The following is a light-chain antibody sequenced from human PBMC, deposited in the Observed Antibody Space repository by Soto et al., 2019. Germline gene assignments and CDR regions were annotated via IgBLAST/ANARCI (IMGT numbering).Light chain of an antibody. J-gene: IGKJ1*01. CDR2: DAS. CDR1: QSISNN. Sequence: VMTQSPATLSVSPGESATLSCRASQSISNNLAWYQQKPGQAPRLLMYDASTRATGIPDRFSGSGSGAEFTLTISSLQSVYLAVYYCQQYNNWPRTFVQG. V-gene: IGKV3-15*01. CDR3: QQYNNWPRT.